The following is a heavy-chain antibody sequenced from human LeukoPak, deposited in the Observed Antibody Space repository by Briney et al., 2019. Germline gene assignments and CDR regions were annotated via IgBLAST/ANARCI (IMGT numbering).Heavy chain of an antibody. CDR2: IWYDGSNK. CDR1: GFTFSSYG. CDR3: ARDDYVWGSYPGGFDY. J-gene: IGHJ4*02. V-gene: IGHV3-33*01. D-gene: IGHD3-16*02. Sequence: PGRSLRLSCAASGFTFSSYGMHWVRQAPGTGLEWVAVIWYDGSNKYYADSVKGRFTISRDNSKNTLYLQMNSLRAEDTAVYYCARDDYVWGSYPGGFDYWGQGTLVTVSS.